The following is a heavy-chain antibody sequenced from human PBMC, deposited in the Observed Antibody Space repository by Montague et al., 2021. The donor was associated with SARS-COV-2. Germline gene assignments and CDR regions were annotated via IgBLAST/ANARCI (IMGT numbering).Heavy chain of an antibody. CDR3: ATYGSGTKDEAFDI. J-gene: IGHJ3*02. D-gene: IGHD3-10*01. CDR1: GGSISTHY. V-gene: IGHV4-59*11. Sequence: SETLSLTCTVSGGSISTHYWSWIRQPPGKGLEWIAFYSGNTNYNPSLNSRVTISVDTSKNQFSLKLSSVTAADTAVYYCATYGSGTKDEAFDIWGRGTMVTVSS. CDR2: FYSGNT.